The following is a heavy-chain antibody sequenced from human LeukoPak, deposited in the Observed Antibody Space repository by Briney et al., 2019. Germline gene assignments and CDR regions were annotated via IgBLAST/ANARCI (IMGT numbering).Heavy chain of an antibody. Sequence: SETLSLTCTVSGGSISSGYWSWIRQPVGKGLEWIGRFYSGGGGTDYNPSLRSRVAISVDTSKNQFSLNLNSVTAADTAVYYCARGVFYYDTSGRGYYFDYWGQGTLVTVSS. CDR1: GGSISSGY. CDR3: ARGVFYYDTSGRGYYFDY. V-gene: IGHV4-4*07. J-gene: IGHJ4*02. CDR2: FYSGGGGT. D-gene: IGHD3-22*01.